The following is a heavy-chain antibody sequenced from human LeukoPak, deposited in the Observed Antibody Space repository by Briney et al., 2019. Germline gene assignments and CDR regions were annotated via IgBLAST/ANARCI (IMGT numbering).Heavy chain of an antibody. D-gene: IGHD6-13*01. CDR2: IYTSGST. V-gene: IGHV4-61*02. CDR1: GGSISSSSYS. CDR3: ARVAGSSSWDYYYYYYMDV. Sequence: PSETLSLTCTVSGGSISSSSYSWSWIRQPAEKGLEWIGRIYTSGSTNYNPSLKSRVTISVDTSKNQFSLKLSSVSAADTAVYYCARVAGSSSWDYYYYYYMDVWGKGTTVTLSS. J-gene: IGHJ6*03.